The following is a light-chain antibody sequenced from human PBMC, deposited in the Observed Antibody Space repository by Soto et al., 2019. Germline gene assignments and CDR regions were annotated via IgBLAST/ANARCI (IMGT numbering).Light chain of an antibody. Sequence: DIVMTQSPLSLPVTPGEPASISCRSSQSLQHSNGYNYLDWYLQKPGQSPQLLIYLGSNRASGVPDRFSGSGSGTDSTLKISRVEAEDVGVYYCMQALQTPRTFGQGTKLEIK. CDR3: MQALQTPRT. J-gene: IGKJ2*01. CDR1: QSLQHSNGYNY. V-gene: IGKV2-28*01. CDR2: LGS.